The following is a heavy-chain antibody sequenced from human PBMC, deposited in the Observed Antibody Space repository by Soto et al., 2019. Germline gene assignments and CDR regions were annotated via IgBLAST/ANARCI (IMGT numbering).Heavy chain of an antibody. J-gene: IGHJ4*02. Sequence: PGGSLRLSCAASGFTFTIYAMSWVRQAPGKGLEWVSAITGSGGSTYYADSVKGRSTISRDNSKNTLYLQMNSLRAEDTAVYYCAKARGAMVRGAAFYFDYWGQGTLVTVSS. CDR2: ITGSGGST. V-gene: IGHV3-23*01. D-gene: IGHD3-10*01. CDR1: GFTFTIYA. CDR3: AKARGAMVRGAAFYFDY.